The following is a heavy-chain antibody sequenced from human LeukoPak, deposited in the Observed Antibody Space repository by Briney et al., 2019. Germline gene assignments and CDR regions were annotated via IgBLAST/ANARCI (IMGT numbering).Heavy chain of an antibody. J-gene: IGHJ1*01. Sequence: QPGGSLRLSCAASGFAFTRAWINWVRQAPGKGLVWVARINRDGSFINYADSVRGRFTISRDNAKSTLHLQMNSLRTEDTAVDHCVTSLVGSTEHWGQGTLVTVSS. D-gene: IGHD1-26*01. CDR3: VTSLVGSTEH. CDR1: GFAFTRAW. CDR2: INRDGSFI. V-gene: IGHV3-74*01.